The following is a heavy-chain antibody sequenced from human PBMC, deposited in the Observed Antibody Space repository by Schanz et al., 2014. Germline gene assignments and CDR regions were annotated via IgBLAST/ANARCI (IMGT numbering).Heavy chain of an antibody. D-gene: IGHD2-2*01. CDR2: SEGGGGT. J-gene: IGHJ4*02. V-gene: IGHV3-66*02. CDR3: ARESSNDIVLVPGAVFDH. Sequence: EVQLVASGGGLVQPGGSLRLSCAASGFAVDNYYMSCVRQAPGRGLEWVSALSEGGGGTHYADSVRGRFTISSDSSKNTVYLQMNSLRPGDTAVYYCARESSNDIVLVPGAVFDHWGQGILVTVSS. CDR1: GFAVDNYY.